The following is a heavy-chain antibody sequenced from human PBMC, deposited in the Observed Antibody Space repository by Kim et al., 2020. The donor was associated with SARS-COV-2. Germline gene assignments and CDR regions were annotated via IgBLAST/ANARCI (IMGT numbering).Heavy chain of an antibody. Sequence: SVKVSCKASGGTFSSYAISWVRQAPGQGLEWMGGIIPIFGTANYAQKFQGRVTITADESTSTAYMELSSLRSEDTAVYYCARERVGAPPGSFDYWGQGTLVTVSS. CDR3: ARERVGAPPGSFDY. J-gene: IGHJ4*02. CDR2: IIPIFGTA. V-gene: IGHV1-69*13. D-gene: IGHD1-26*01. CDR1: GGTFSSYA.